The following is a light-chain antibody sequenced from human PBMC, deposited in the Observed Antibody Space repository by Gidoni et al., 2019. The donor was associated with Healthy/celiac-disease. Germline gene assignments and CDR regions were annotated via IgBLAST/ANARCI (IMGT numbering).Light chain of an antibody. CDR2: DDS. CDR3: QVWDSSSDHHWV. Sequence: SYVLTQPPSVSVAPGQTARITCGGNNIGSKSVHWYQQKPCQAPVLVVYDDSDRPSGIPERFSGSNSGNTATLTISRVEAGDEADYYCQVWDSSSDHHWVFGGGTKLTVL. J-gene: IGLJ3*02. CDR1: NIGSKS. V-gene: IGLV3-21*02.